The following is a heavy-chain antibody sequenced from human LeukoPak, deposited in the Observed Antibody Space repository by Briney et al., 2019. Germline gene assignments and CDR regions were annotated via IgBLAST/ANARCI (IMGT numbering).Heavy chain of an antibody. D-gene: IGHD3-3*01. Sequence: SETLSLTCAVYGGSFSGYYWSWIRQPPGKGLEWIGEINHSGSTNYNPSLKSRVTISVDTSKNQFSLKLSSVTAADTAVYYCARGSYYDFWSGCRYYYYGMDVWGQGTTVTVSS. CDR3: ARGSYYDFWSGCRYYYYGMDV. V-gene: IGHV4-34*01. J-gene: IGHJ6*02. CDR2: INHSGST. CDR1: GGSFSGYY.